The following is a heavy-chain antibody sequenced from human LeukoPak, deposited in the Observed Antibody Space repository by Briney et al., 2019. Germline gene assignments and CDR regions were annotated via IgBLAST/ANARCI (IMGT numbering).Heavy chain of an antibody. CDR3: ANAGPGNGDILTGYSKYFDY. CDR2: ISYDGSNK. Sequence: GGSLRLSCAASGFTFSSYGMAWVRQAPGKGLGWVAVISYDGSNKYYADSVKGRFTISRDNSKNPLYLQMNSLRAEDTAVYYCANAGPGNGDILTGYSKYFDYWGQGTMVTVSS. D-gene: IGHD3-9*01. V-gene: IGHV3-30*18. CDR1: GFTFSSYG. J-gene: IGHJ4*02.